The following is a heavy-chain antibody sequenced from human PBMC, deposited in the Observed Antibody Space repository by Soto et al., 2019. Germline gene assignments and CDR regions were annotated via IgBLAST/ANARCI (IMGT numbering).Heavy chain of an antibody. J-gene: IGHJ5*02. CDR1: GYNFADYW. CDR2: VHPGDSDT. CDR3: ARRLYYYKSGHYVGWFDP. D-gene: IGHD3-3*01. V-gene: IGHV5-51*01. Sequence: PGESLKISCKGFGYNFADYWIAWVRLMPGKGLEWMGIVHPGDSDTRYNPSFQGQVTISADKSINTAYLQWSSLKASDSAMYYCARRLYYYKSGHYVGWFDPWGHGTLVTVSS.